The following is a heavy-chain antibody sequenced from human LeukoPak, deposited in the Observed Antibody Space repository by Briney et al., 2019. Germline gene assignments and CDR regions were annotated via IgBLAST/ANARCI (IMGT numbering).Heavy chain of an antibody. V-gene: IGHV1-18*01. CDR1: GYTFTSHG. CDR2: ISAYNGNT. Sequence: ASVKVSCKAAGYTFTSHGISWVRQALGQGLEWIGWISAYNGNTNYAQKLQGRVTMTTDTSTSTAYMELRSLRSDDTAVYYCARGPQFYIVVVPAAILYGMDVWGQGTTVTVSS. D-gene: IGHD2-2*01. J-gene: IGHJ6*02. CDR3: ARGPQFYIVVVPAAILYGMDV.